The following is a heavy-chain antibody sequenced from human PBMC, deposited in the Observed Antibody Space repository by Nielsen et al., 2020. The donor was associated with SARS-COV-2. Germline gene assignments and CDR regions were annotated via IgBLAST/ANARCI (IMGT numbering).Heavy chain of an antibody. CDR2: IRYDGSNK. V-gene: IGHV3-30*02. CDR3: AKGPKQYSGSYWYFDY. Sequence: GGSLRLSCAASRFTFSSYGMHWVRQAPGKGLEWVAFIRYDGSNKYYADSVKGRFTISRDNSKNTLYLQMNSLRAEDTAVYYCAKGPKQYSGSYWYFDYWGQGTLVTVSS. CDR1: RFTFSSYG. J-gene: IGHJ4*02. D-gene: IGHD1-26*01.